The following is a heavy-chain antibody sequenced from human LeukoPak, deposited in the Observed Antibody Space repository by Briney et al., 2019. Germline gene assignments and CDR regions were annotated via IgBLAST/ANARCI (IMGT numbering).Heavy chain of an antibody. J-gene: IGHJ3*02. Sequence: QPGGSLRLSCAASGFTVSSNYMSWVRQAPGKGLEWVSVIYSGGSTYYADSVKGRFTISRGNAKNSLYLQMNSLRAGDTAVYYCARDQGAYCSGGSCTAFDIWGQGAMVTVSS. CDR2: IYSGGST. CDR1: GFTVSSNY. CDR3: ARDQGAYCSGGSCTAFDI. V-gene: IGHV3-66*01. D-gene: IGHD2-15*01.